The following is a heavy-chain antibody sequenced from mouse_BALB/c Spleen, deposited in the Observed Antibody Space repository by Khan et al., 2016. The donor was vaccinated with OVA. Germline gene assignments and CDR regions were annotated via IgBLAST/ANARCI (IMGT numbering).Heavy chain of an antibody. J-gene: IGHJ3*01. V-gene: IGHV5-4*02. CDR3: TRGYYGDPFAY. CDR1: GFTFSDYY. D-gene: IGHD2-13*01. CDR2: ISDGGNYI. Sequence: EVELVESGGGLVEPGGSLKLSCEASGFTFSDYYMYWVRQTPEKRLEWVATISDGGNYIYYPDSVKGRFTISSDDVRNNLYLRLSGLKSEDTAMYFCTRGYYGDPFAYWGQGTLVTVSA.